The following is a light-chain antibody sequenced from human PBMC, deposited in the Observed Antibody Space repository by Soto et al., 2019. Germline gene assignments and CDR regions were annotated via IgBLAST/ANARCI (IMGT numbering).Light chain of an antibody. CDR3: QQYGSSPWT. J-gene: IGKJ1*01. CDR1: QSISNW. CDR2: HAS. V-gene: IGKV1-5*01. Sequence: DIQMTQSPSTLPASVGDRVTITCRASQSISNWLAWYQQKPGTAPKVLIYHASNLQSGVPSRFSGSGSGTDFTLTIIRLEPEDFAVYYCQQYGSSPWTFGQGTKVDIK.